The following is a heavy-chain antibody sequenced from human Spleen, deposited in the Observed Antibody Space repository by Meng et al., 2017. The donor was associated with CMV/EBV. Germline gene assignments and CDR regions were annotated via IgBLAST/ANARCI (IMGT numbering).Heavy chain of an antibody. Sequence: GGSLMISCAASGFSFGNYWLYWVRHGPGTGLMWVARIHGDGDRTTYADSVKGRFSISRDNARNTLYLDMNALGGEDSARYYSGRVDGRWLHVDYWGQGTLVTVSS. J-gene: IGHJ4*02. V-gene: IGHV3-74*03. CDR2: IHGDGDRT. D-gene: IGHD4-23*01. CDR1: GFSFGNYW. CDR3: GRVDGRWLHVDY.